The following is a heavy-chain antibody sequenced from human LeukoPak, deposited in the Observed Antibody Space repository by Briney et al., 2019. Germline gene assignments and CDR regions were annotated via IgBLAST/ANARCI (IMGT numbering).Heavy chain of an antibody. V-gene: IGHV3-11*04. CDR2: ISSSGRTT. CDR3: ARDYDSTGDERDYYYYMDV. D-gene: IGHD3-22*01. CDR1: GFIFSDYY. Sequence: PGGSLRLSCAASGFIFSDYYMSWFRQAPGKGLEWVSYISSSGRTTYYSDSVKGRFIISRDNAKNSLYLQMNSLRAQDTAVYYCARDYDSTGDERDYYYYMDVWGKGTTVTVSS. J-gene: IGHJ6*03.